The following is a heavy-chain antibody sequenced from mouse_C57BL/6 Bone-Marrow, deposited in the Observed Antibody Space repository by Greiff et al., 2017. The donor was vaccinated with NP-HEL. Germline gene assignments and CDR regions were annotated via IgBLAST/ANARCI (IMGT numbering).Heavy chain of an antibody. CDR3: ARGIYDYDEAAWFAY. Sequence: QVQLKESDAELVKPGASVKISCKVSGYTFTDHTIHWMKQRPEQGLEWIGYIYPRDGSTKYNEKFKGKDTLTADKSSSTAYMQLNSLTSEDSAVYFCARGIYDYDEAAWFAYWGQGTLVTVSA. CDR1: GYTFTDHT. J-gene: IGHJ3*01. V-gene: IGHV1-78*01. D-gene: IGHD2-4*01. CDR2: IYPRDGST.